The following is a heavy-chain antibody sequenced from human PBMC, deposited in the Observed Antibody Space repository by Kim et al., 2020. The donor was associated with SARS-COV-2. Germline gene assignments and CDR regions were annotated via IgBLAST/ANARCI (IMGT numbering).Heavy chain of an antibody. CDR1: GFTFSNCA. V-gene: IGHV3-30-3*01. CDR3: ARHPWLRLLSLRYSYYV. J-gene: IGHJ6*01. Sequence: GGSLRLSCAASGFTFSNCAIHWVRQAPGKGLEWVAVISYDGSDKNYADSVKGRFTISRDNSKNTLSLQMKSLRAEETALYYCARHPWLRLLSLRYSYYV. CDR2: ISYDGSDK. D-gene: IGHD3-22*01.